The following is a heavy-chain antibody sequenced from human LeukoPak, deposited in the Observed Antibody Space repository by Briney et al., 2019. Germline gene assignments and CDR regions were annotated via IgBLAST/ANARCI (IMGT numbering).Heavy chain of an antibody. Sequence: GESLKISFQGSGYSFTDYWIGWVRQMPGKGLEWMGIIYPGDSDTRYSPSFQGQVTISADNSISTAYLQWSSLKASDTAMYYCARRGEEGETSEYFQNWGQGALVTVSS. CDR3: ARRGEEGETSEYFQN. CDR1: GYSFTDYW. D-gene: IGHD3-10*01. J-gene: IGHJ1*01. V-gene: IGHV5-51*01. CDR2: IYPGDSDT.